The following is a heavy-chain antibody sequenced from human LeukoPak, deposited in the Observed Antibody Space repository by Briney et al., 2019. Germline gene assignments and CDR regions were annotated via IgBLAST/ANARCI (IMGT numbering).Heavy chain of an antibody. CDR2: IYSGGST. J-gene: IGHJ3*02. Sequence: SGGSLRLSCAASGFTVSSNYMSSVRQAPGNGLEWVSGIYSGGSTYYADSMKGRFTNSRDNSKNTLYLQMNSMRAEDTAVYYCARDPAAGMGVIWGQGTMVTVSS. CDR1: GFTVSSNY. CDR3: ARDPAAGMGVI. V-gene: IGHV3-66*01. D-gene: IGHD6-13*01.